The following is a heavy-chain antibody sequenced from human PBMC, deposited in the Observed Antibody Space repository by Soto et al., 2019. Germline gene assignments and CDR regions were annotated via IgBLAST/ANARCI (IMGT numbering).Heavy chain of an antibody. CDR3: VRDGTKTLRDWFDP. CDR1: GASISGFY. J-gene: IGHJ5*02. V-gene: IGHV4-4*07. Sequence: QVQLQESGPGLVKPSETLSLTCTVSGASISGFYWSWIRKSAGQGLEWIGRIYATGTTAYNPSLKSRVMMSVDTSKKQFSLKLRSVTAADTAVYYCVRDGTKTLRDWFDPWGQGISVTVSS. CDR2: IYATGTT. D-gene: IGHD1-1*01.